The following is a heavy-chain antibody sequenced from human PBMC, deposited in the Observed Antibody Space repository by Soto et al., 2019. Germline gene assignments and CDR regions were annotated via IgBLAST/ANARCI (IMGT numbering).Heavy chain of an antibody. Sequence: ASVKVSCKASGYTFTSYGISWVRQAPGQGLEWMGWISAYNGNTNYAQKLQGRVTMTTDTSTSTAYMELRSLRSDDTAVYYCARHMTTVTIRHYYYYMDVWGKGTTVTVSS. J-gene: IGHJ6*03. V-gene: IGHV1-18*01. D-gene: IGHD4-17*01. CDR2: ISAYNGNT. CDR1: GYTFTSYG. CDR3: ARHMTTVTIRHYYYYMDV.